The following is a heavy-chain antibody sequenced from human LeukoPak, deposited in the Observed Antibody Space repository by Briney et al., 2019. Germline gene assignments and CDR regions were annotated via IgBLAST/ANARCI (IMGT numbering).Heavy chain of an antibody. V-gene: IGHV5-51*01. CDR2: IYPGDSES. Sequence: GESLKISCRGSGYSFTSYWIAWVRQMPGKGLEWMGIIYPGDSESKYSPSFQGQVTISVDKSISTAYVQWSSLKASDTAMYYCARLRGVAVPGNFFDYWGQGALVTVSS. D-gene: IGHD6-19*01. CDR3: ARLRGVAVPGNFFDY. J-gene: IGHJ4*02. CDR1: GYSFTSYW.